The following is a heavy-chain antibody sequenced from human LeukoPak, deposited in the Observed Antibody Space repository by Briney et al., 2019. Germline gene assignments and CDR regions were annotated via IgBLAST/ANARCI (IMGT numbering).Heavy chain of an antibody. V-gene: IGHV1-69*04. CDR1: GGTFSSYA. CDR3: ARRWELPDYYYYGMDV. CDR2: IIPILGIA. Sequence: ASVKVSCKASGGTFSSYAISWVRQAPGQGLEWMGRIIPILGIANCAQKFQGRVTITADKSTSTAYMELSSLRSEDTAVYYCARRWELPDYYYYGMDVWGQGTTVTVSS. D-gene: IGHD1-26*01. J-gene: IGHJ6*02.